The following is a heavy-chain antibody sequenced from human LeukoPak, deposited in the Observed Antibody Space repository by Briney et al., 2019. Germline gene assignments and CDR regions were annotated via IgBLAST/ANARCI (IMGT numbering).Heavy chain of an antibody. CDR2: ICCSGGST. J-gene: IGHJ5*02. CDR1: GFTFSSYD. CDR3: AKDCRGSYSENWFDP. D-gene: IGHD1-26*01. Sequence: GGTLRLSCAASGFTFSSYDMSWVRQAPGKGLEWVSDICCSGGSTYYADSMKGRFTISRDNSKYTLYLQMNSLRAEDTAVYYCAKDCRGSYSENWFDPWGQGTLVTVSS. V-gene: IGHV3-23*01.